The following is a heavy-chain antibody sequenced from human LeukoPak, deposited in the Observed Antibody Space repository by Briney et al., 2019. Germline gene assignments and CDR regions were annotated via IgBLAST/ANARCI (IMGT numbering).Heavy chain of an antibody. CDR1: GYTFTSYG. D-gene: IGHD6-19*01. V-gene: IGHV1-18*04. CDR3: ARDASPWLVSFIWFDP. Sequence: GASVKVSCKASGYTFTSYGISWVRQAPGQGLEWMGWISAYNGNTNYAQKLQGRVTMTTDTSTSTAYMELRSLRSDDTAVYYCARDASPWLVSFIWFDPRGQGTLVTVSS. CDR2: ISAYNGNT. J-gene: IGHJ5*02.